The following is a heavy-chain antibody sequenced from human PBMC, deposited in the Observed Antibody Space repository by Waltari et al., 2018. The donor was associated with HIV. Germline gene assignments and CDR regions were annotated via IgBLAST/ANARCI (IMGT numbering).Heavy chain of an antibody. CDR2: IYYSGST. V-gene: IGHV4-31*03. Sequence: QVQLQESVPGLVKPSQTLSLTCTVPGCSLSRGGSYWRWLRPPPGKGLEWIGYIYYSGSTYYNPALKSRVTISVDTSKNQFSLKLSSVTAADTAVYYCAGLMYYDSSGYDNWFDPWGQGTLVTVSS. CDR1: GCSLSRGGSY. J-gene: IGHJ5*02. CDR3: AGLMYYDSSGYDNWFDP. D-gene: IGHD3-22*01.